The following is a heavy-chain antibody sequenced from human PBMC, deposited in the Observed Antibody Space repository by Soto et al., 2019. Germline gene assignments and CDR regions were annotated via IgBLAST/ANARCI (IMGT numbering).Heavy chain of an antibody. Sequence: ASVKVSCKASGYTFTSYAMHWVRQAPGQRLEWMGWINAGNGNTKYSQKFQGRVTITRDTSASTAYMELSSLRSEDTAVYYCARAHSSSWFNRYYYYGMDVWGQGTTVTVSS. V-gene: IGHV1-3*01. D-gene: IGHD6-13*01. CDR1: GYTFTSYA. CDR2: INAGNGNT. J-gene: IGHJ6*02. CDR3: ARAHSSSWFNRYYYYGMDV.